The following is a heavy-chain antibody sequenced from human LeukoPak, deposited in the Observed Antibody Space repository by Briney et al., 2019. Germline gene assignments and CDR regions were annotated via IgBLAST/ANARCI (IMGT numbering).Heavy chain of an antibody. CDR3: ARVAVAHDAFDI. D-gene: IGHD5-12*01. CDR2: INRSGST. CDR1: GGSFSGYY. Sequence: SETLSLTCAVYGGSFSGYYWSWIRQPPGKGLEWIGEINRSGSTNYNPSLKSRVTISVDTSKNQFSLKLSSVTAADTAVYYCARVAVAHDAFDIWGQGTMVTVPS. V-gene: IGHV4-34*01. J-gene: IGHJ3*02.